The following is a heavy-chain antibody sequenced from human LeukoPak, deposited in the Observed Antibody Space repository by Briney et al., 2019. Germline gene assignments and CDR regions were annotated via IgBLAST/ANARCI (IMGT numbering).Heavy chain of an antibody. Sequence: ASVKVSCKASGYTFTSYDINWVRQATGQGLEWMGWMNPNSGNTGYAQKFQGRVTITTDESTSTAYMELSSLRSEDTAVYYCATTEDYYDSSGYFDYWGQGTLVTVSS. CDR2: MNPNSGNT. D-gene: IGHD3-22*01. CDR3: ATTEDYYDSSGYFDY. CDR1: GYTFTSYD. V-gene: IGHV1-8*01. J-gene: IGHJ4*02.